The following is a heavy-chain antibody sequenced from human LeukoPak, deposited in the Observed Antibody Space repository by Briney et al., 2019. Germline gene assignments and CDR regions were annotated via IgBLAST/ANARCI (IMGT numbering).Heavy chain of an antibody. CDR3: AKDRLRCLLDY. CDR1: GFTFSSYG. CDR2: ISYDGSNK. Sequence: PGGSLRLSCAASGFTFSSYGMHCVRQAPGKGLEWVAVISYDGSNKYYADSGKGRFTISRDNSKNTLYLQMTSLRAEDTAVYYCAKDRLRCLLDYWGQGTLVTVSS. J-gene: IGHJ4*02. D-gene: IGHD4-17*01. V-gene: IGHV3-30*18.